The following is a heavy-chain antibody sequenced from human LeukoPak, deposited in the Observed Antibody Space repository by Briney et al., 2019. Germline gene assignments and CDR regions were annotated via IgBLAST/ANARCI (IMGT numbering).Heavy chain of an antibody. CDR1: GFTFSRYS. Sequence: GGSLRLSCAASGFTFSRYSMNWVRQAPGKGLEWVSSISSSSSYIYYADSLKGRFTISRDNAENSLYLQMNSLRAEDTAVYYCARVVDSGWRSDAFDIWGQGTMVTVSS. J-gene: IGHJ3*02. V-gene: IGHV3-21*01. CDR3: ARVVDSGWRSDAFDI. D-gene: IGHD6-19*01. CDR2: ISSSSSYI.